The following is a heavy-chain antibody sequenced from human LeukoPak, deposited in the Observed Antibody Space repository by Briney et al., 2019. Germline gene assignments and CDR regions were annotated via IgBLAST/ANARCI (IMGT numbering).Heavy chain of an antibody. J-gene: IGHJ4*02. V-gene: IGHV4-59*12. Sequence: SETLSLTCTVSGGSISNYYWSWIRQPPGKGLEWIGYIYYSGSTKYNPSLKSRVTISVDTSKNQFSLKLSFVTAADTAVYYCARIEYSSSCDYWGQGTLVTVSS. D-gene: IGHD6-6*01. CDR1: GGSISNYY. CDR2: IYYSGST. CDR3: ARIEYSSSCDY.